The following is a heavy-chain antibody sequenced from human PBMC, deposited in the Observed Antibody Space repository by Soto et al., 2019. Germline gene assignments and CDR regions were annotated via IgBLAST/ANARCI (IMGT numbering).Heavy chain of an antibody. D-gene: IGHD3-22*01. V-gene: IGHV4-39*01. Sequence: QLQLQESGPGLVKPSETLSLTCTVSGGSISSSVYYWAWIRQPPGKGLEWIGSIYSSGSTYYNPSIRSRVTISVDTSKNQFSLKLSSVTAADTAVYYCATPVSSGYQGLEVWGQGTMVTVSS. CDR2: IYSSGST. CDR3: ATPVSSGYQGLEV. J-gene: IGHJ3*01. CDR1: GGSISSSVYY.